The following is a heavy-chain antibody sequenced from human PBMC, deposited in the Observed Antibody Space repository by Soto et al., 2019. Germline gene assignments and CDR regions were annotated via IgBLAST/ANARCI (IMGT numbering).Heavy chain of an antibody. CDR3: ASQATGWYPDY. CDR2: IYDSGNT. V-gene: IGHV4-59*06. CDR1: GGSLSSYY. D-gene: IGHD6-19*01. J-gene: IGHJ4*02. Sequence: SETLSLTCTVSGGSLSSYYWSWIRQLPGKGLEWIGYIYDSGNTYYNPSLKSRITISTDTSKSQFSLNLTSVTAADTAVYYCASQATGWYPDYRGQGTLVTVSS.